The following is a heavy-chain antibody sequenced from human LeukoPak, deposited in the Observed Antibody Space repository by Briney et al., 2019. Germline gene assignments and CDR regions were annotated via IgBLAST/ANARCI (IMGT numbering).Heavy chain of an antibody. J-gene: IGHJ4*02. CDR1: GSIFTSYW. V-gene: IGHV5-51*01. D-gene: IGHD4-17*01. CDR3: ARHPNDYGDYPGG. Sequence: PGESLKISCKGAGSIFTSYWIGWGRQLPGKGLEWMGIIYPGDSDTRYSPSFQGQVTISADKSISTAYLQWSSLKASDTAMYYCARHPNDYGDYPGGWGQGTLVTVSS. CDR2: IYPGDSDT.